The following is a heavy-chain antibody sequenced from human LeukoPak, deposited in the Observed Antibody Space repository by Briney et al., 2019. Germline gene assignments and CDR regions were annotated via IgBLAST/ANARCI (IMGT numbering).Heavy chain of an antibody. J-gene: IGHJ1*01. CDR2: IYYSGST. D-gene: IGHD6-13*01. CDR3: ASQQLVVKYFHH. CDR1: GGSISSYY. V-gene: IGHV4-59*01. Sequence: PSETLSLTCTVSGGSISSYYWSWIRQPPGKGLEWLGDIYYSGSTNYNPSLKSRVTISIDTSKNQFSLKLSSVTAADTAVYYCASQQLVVKYFHHWGQGTLVTVSS.